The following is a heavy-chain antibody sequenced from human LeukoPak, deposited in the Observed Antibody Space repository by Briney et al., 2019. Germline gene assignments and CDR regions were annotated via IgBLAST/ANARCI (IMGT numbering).Heavy chain of an antibody. CDR3: VAANPNSDY. D-gene: IGHD2-15*01. Sequence: PGGSLRLSCAVSGITLSDYWMHWVRQTPGKRLVWVSRINSDGSSTTYADSVKGRFTISRDITKNTLYLQMNTLRVEDTAVHYCVAANPNSDYWGQGTLVTVSS. V-gene: IGHV3-74*03. CDR1: GITLSDYW. J-gene: IGHJ4*02. CDR2: INSDGSST.